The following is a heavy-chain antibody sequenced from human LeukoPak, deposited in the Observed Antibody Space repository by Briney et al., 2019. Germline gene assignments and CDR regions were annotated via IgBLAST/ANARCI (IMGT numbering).Heavy chain of an antibody. D-gene: IGHD1-26*01. CDR2: ITTGSNTM. J-gene: IGHJ3*02. V-gene: IGHV3-48*02. CDR1: DFSFSTYR. CDR3: AREYAGSWHTFDI. Sequence: GGSLRLSCAASDFSFSTYRMDWVRQAPGKGLERVAYITTGSNTMNYADSVQGRFTISRDDAKNSLYLQMNSLRDEDTAVYYCAREYAGSWHTFDIWGQGTMVTVSS.